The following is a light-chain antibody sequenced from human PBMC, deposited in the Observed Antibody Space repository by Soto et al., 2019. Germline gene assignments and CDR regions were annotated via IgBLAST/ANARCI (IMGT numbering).Light chain of an antibody. CDR2: SAS. J-gene: IGKJ5*01. CDR3: QHYDFSQGIT. V-gene: IGKV3-20*01. Sequence: EIVMTQSPATLSLSPGGRAALSCRGSQSVYSYLAWYQQKPGQAPRLLIYSASSRAIGIPDIFSGSGSGTDFTLTISSLAPGDFAVYYCQHYDFSQGITLGQGTRLEI. CDR1: QSVYSY.